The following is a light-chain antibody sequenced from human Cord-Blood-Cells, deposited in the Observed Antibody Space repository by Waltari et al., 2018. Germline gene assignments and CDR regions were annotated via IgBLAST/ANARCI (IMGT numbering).Light chain of an antibody. V-gene: IGLV3-1*01. J-gene: IGLJ3*02. CDR3: QAWDSSMAV. Sequence: SYQLTQPPSVSVSPGQTASITCSADKLGDKYTCWSQQKPGQSPVLVIYQESKRPPGIPGRFAASNSGNTATRSSSGSQAMDDADYYCQAWDSSMAVFGGGTKLTVL. CDR2: QES. CDR1: KLGDKY.